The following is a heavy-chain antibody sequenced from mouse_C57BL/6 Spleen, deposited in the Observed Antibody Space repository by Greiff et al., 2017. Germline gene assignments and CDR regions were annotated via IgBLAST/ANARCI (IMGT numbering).Heavy chain of an antibody. CDR3: ARNPRITTVVATDYYAMDF. J-gene: IGHJ4*01. Sequence: VKLMESGPGLVAPSQSLSITCTVSGFSLTSYAISWVRQPPGKGLEWLGVIWTGGGTNYTSALKSRLSISKDNSKSQIFLKMNSLQTDDTARYYCARNPRITTVVATDYYAMDFWGQGTSVTVSS. D-gene: IGHD1-1*01. CDR1: GFSLTSYA. CDR2: IWTGGGT. V-gene: IGHV2-9-1*01.